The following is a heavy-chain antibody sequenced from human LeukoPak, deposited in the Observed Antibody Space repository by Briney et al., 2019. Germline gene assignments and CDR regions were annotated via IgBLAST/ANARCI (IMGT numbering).Heavy chain of an antibody. CDR3: ARDKERWLHLLDVFAI. V-gene: IGHV1-18*01. J-gene: IGHJ3*02. Sequence: ASVTVSCKASGYTFKSYGISWVRQAPGQGLEWMGWISAYNGNTNYAQKFQGRITMTTDTSTSTAYMDLMSLRSDDTAVYYCARDKERWLHLLDVFAIWGQGTMVTVST. CDR1: GYTFKSYG. CDR2: ISAYNGNT. D-gene: IGHD5-24*01.